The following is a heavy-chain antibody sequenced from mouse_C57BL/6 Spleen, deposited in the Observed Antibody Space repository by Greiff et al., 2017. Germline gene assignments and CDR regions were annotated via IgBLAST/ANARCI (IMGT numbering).Heavy chain of an antibody. CDR3: ARSYYGYFDY. J-gene: IGHJ2*01. V-gene: IGHV1-19*01. CDR2: INPYNGGT. Sequence: VQLQQSGPVLVKPGASVKMSCKASGYTFTDYYMNWVKQSHGKSLEWIGVINPYNGGTSYNQKFKGKATLTVDKSSSTAYMELNSLTSEDSAVYYCARSYYGYFDYWGQGTTLTVSS. D-gene: IGHD1-1*01. CDR1: GYTFTDYY.